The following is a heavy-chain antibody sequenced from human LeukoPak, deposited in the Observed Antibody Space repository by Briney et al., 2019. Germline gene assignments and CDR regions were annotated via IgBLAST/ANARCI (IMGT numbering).Heavy chain of an antibody. CDR2: ISGSDPGT. V-gene: IGHV3-23*01. CDR1: GFNFRTYA. CDR3: ARVVTWPALIFKYYYYMDV. J-gene: IGHJ6*03. Sequence: GGSLRLSCAASGFNFRTYAMSWVRQAPGKGLEWVSAISGSDPGTYHADSVKGRFTISRDNAKNSLYLQMDSLGPEDTAVYYCARVVTWPALIFKYYYYMDVWGKGTTVTVSS. D-gene: IGHD1-14*01.